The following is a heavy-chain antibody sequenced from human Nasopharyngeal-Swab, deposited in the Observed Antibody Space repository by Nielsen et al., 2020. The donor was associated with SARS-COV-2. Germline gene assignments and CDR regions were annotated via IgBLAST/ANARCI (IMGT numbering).Heavy chain of an antibody. Sequence: GESLKISCADSGFNFNTSWMTWFPQAPGKGLEWLANINPDGSEMQYVDSVKGRFTISRDNAENSLYLHMNSLRGDDTAVYYCAHYASAAYWGQGTLVTVSS. V-gene: IGHV3-7*03. CDR2: INPDGSEM. CDR3: AHYASAAY. CDR1: GFNFNTSW. D-gene: IGHD2-2*01. J-gene: IGHJ4*02.